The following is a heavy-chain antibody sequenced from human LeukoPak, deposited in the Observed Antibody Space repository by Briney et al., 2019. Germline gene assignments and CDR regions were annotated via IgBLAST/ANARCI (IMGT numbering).Heavy chain of an antibody. J-gene: IGHJ4*02. CDR3: ARVDPSSSSQALDS. D-gene: IGHD6-6*01. Sequence: PGRSLRLSCAASGFTFSSYAISWVRQAPGQGLEWMGGIIPMFGTATYAQKFQGRVTVTTDESTSTAYMELSSLISEDTAVYYCARVDPSSSSQALDSWGQGTLVTVSS. CDR2: IIPMFGTA. V-gene: IGHV1-69*05. CDR1: GFTFSSYA.